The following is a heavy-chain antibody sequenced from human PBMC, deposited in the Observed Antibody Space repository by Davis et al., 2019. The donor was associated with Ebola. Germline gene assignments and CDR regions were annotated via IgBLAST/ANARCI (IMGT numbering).Heavy chain of an antibody. D-gene: IGHD4-23*01. Sequence: GESLKISCAASGFTFSSYGMSWVRQAPGKGLEWVSGINWNGGSTGYADSVKGRFTISRDNAKNSLYLQMNSLRAEDTAVYYCARDLVYGGNAFFDYWGQGTPVSVSS. J-gene: IGHJ4*02. CDR2: INWNGGST. CDR3: ARDLVYGGNAFFDY. V-gene: IGHV3-20*04. CDR1: GFTFSSYG.